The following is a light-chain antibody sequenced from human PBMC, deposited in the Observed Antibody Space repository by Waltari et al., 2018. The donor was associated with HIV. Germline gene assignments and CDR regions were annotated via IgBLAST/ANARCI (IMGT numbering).Light chain of an antibody. V-gene: IGLV1-40*01. Sequence: SLLPQPPSLSGAPGQRFTISSPGTIPTIGPVLDFHCYHQLPGTAPKLLIYGHTNRPAVVPDRCSGYKSCTSASLAITGLQAEDEADYYCQSYDGSLGGYVFGTGTAVTVL. CDR1: IPTIGPVLD. J-gene: IGLJ1*01. CDR2: GHT. CDR3: QSYDGSLGGYV.